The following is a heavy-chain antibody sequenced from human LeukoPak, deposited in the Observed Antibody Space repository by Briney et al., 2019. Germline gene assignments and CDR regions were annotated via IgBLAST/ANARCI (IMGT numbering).Heavy chain of an antibody. D-gene: IGHD3-3*01. CDR3: ARGITIFGVIIIANWFDP. CDR1: GYSISSGCH. CDR2: IYHSGST. J-gene: IGHJ5*02. V-gene: IGHV4-38-2*01. Sequence: SETLSLTCAVSGYSISSGCHWGWIRQPPGKGLEWIGSIYHSGSTYYGPSLKSRVTISLDTSKNQFSLKLSSVTAADTAVYYCARGITIFGVIIIANWFDPWGQGTLVTVSS.